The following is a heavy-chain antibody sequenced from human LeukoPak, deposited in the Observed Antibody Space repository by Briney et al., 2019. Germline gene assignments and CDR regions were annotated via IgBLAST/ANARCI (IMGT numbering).Heavy chain of an antibody. CDR2: IYYSGST. V-gene: IGHV4-31*03. CDR1: GGSISSGGYY. J-gene: IGHJ6*02. D-gene: IGHD6-19*01. Sequence: TSETLSLTCTVTGGSISSGGYYWSWIRQHPGKGLEWIGYIYYSGSTYYNPSLKSRVTISVDTSKNQFSLKLSSVTAADTAVYYCARVPPPVSGWGYYYYYGMDVWGQGTTVTVSS. CDR3: ARVPPPVSGWGYYYYYGMDV.